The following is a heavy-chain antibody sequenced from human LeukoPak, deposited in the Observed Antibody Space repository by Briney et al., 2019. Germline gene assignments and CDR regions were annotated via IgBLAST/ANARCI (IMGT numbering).Heavy chain of an antibody. Sequence: SETLSLTCTVSGGSISSYYWSWIRQPPGKGLEWIGYIYYSGSTNYNPSLKSRVTISVDTSKNQFSLKLSSVTAADTAVYYCARGPAYGSGSSFDYWGQGTLVTVSS. CDR1: GGSISSYY. D-gene: IGHD3-10*01. CDR2: IYYSGST. V-gene: IGHV4-59*01. CDR3: ARGPAYGSGSSFDY. J-gene: IGHJ4*02.